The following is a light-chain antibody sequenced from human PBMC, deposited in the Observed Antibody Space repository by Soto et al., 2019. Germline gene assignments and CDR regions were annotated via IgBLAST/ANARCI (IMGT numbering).Light chain of an antibody. CDR1: QSLTTR. CDR2: DAS. V-gene: IGKV1-5*01. CDR3: QHSTAYWGT. Sequence: DIQMTQSPSTLSASVGDRVSITCRASQSLTTRLAWYQQKPGKAPKLLIYDASSLQGGVPSRFSGSGSGTEFTLTISSLQPDDYATYYCQHSTAYWGTFGPGTRVDIK. J-gene: IGKJ3*01.